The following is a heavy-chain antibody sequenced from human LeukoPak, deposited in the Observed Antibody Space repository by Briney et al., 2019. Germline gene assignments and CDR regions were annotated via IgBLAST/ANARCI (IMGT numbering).Heavy chain of an antibody. D-gene: IGHD5-24*01. CDR3: ARGTIGYYFDY. CDR1: GYTFTIYG. V-gene: IGHV1-18*01. CDR2: ISAYGNT. J-gene: IGHJ4*02. Sequence: VASVKVSCKTSGYTFTIYGISWVRQAPGQGLEWMGLISAYGNTNYAQNLQGRVTMTTDTSTSTAYMELRSLRSDDTAVYYCARGTIGYYFDYWGQGTLVTVSS.